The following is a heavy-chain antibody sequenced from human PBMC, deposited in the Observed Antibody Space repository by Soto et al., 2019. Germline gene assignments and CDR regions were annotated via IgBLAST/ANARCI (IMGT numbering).Heavy chain of an antibody. CDR3: AKAPHSMVSIRYFDY. CDR2: ISWNSGSI. Sequence: EVQLVESGGGLVQPGRSLRLSCAASGFTFDDYAMHWVRQAPGKGLEWVSGISWNSGSIGYADSVKGRFTISRDNAKNSLYLQMNSLRAEDTALYYCAKAPHSMVSIRYFDYWGQGTLVTVSS. J-gene: IGHJ4*02. V-gene: IGHV3-9*01. CDR1: GFTFDDYA. D-gene: IGHD3-10*01.